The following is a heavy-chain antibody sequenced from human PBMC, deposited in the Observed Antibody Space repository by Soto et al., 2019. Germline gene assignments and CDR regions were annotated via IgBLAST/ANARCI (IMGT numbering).Heavy chain of an antibody. CDR1: GFTFSSYG. Sequence: GSLRLSCAASGFTFSSYGMHWVRQAPGKGLEWVAVISYDGSNKYYADSVKGRFTISRDNSKNTLYLQMNSLRAEDTAVYYCAKDRSMTTNWVYYYYGMDAWGQGTTVTVSS. CDR3: AKDRSMTTNWVYYYYGMDA. J-gene: IGHJ6*02. CDR2: ISYDGSNK. D-gene: IGHD4-4*01. V-gene: IGHV3-30*18.